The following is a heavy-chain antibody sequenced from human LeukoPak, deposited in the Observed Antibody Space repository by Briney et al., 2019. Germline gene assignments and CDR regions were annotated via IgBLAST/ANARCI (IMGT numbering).Heavy chain of an antibody. D-gene: IGHD5-12*01. J-gene: IGHJ4*02. Sequence: KSSETLSLTCTVSGGSISSYYWSWIRQPVGKGLEWIGRIYTSGSTNYNPSLKSRVTMSVDTSKNQFSLKLSSVTAADTAVYYCARLNSGYDPGFDYWGQGTLVTVSS. CDR2: IYTSGST. CDR1: GGSISSYY. CDR3: ARLNSGYDPGFDY. V-gene: IGHV4-4*07.